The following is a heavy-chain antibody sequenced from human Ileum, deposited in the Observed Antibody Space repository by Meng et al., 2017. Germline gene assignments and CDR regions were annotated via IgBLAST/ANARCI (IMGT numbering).Heavy chain of an antibody. D-gene: IGHD3-10*01. Sequence: EVGVGGSGGGLGKPGGSLGLSCAVSGFPFRTAWMAWVRQAPGKGLEWILYMSSDDSFIHYADSVKGRFTMSRDNSKNTLNLEMNSLRAEDTAVYYCVREKSHFGELDLWGQGTLVTVSS. CDR1: GFPFRTAW. J-gene: IGHJ4*02. V-gene: IGHV3-21*01. CDR2: MSSDDSFI. CDR3: VREKSHFGELDL.